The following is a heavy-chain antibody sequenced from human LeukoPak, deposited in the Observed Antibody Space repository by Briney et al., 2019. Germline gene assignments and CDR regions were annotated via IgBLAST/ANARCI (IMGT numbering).Heavy chain of an antibody. J-gene: IGHJ6*03. V-gene: IGHV4-4*02. CDR2: IYHSGST. Sequence: PSETLSLTCAVSGGSISNNSWWSWVRQPSGKGLEWIGEIYHSGSTNYNPSFRSRITMSVDKSKNQFSLKLSSVTAADTAVYYCARHRDDYYYYYYMDVWGKGTTVTVSS. D-gene: IGHD1-1*01. CDR3: ARHRDDYYYYYYMDV. CDR1: GGSISNNSW.